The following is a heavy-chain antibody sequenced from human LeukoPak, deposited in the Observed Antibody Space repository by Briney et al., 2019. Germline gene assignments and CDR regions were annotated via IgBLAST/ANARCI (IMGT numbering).Heavy chain of an antibody. CDR1: GFTFDDYG. CDR2: ISSSSSYI. J-gene: IGHJ4*02. Sequence: GGSLRLSCAASGFTFDDYGLNWVRQAPGKGLEWVSSISSSSSYIYYADSVKGRFTISRDNAKNSLYLQMNSLRTEDTAVYYCARDKDVGATLLDYWGQGTLVTVSS. CDR3: ARDKDVGATLLDY. V-gene: IGHV3-21*01. D-gene: IGHD1-26*01.